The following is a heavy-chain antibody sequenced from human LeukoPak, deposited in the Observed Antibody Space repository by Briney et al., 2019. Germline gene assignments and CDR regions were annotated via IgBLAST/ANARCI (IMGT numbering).Heavy chain of an antibody. V-gene: IGHV3-9*01. J-gene: IGHJ3*02. CDR1: GFTFDDYA. Sequence: GGSLRLSCAASGFTFDDYAMHWVRHAPGKGLEWVSGISWNSGSIGYADSVKGRFTISRDNAKNSLYLQMNSLRAEDTALYYCAKDLEIAVAGDDAFDIWGQGTMVTVSS. CDR3: AKDLEIAVAGDDAFDI. CDR2: ISWNSGSI. D-gene: IGHD6-19*01.